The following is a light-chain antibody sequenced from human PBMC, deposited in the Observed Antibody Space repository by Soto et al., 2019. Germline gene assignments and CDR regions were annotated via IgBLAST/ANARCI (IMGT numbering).Light chain of an antibody. CDR2: SVS. Sequence: QSVLTQPASVSGSPGQSITISCSGTRSDIGSYNYVAWYQQFPGKTPKIFIYSVSNRPSGVSGRFSGSKSGNTASLTISGLQAEDEADYYCISYTGSSTSYVFGSGTKLTVL. V-gene: IGLV2-14*01. CDR3: ISYTGSSTSYV. CDR1: RSDIGSYNY. J-gene: IGLJ1*01.